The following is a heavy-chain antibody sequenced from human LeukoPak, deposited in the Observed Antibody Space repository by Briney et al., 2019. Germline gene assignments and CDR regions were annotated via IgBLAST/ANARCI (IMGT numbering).Heavy chain of an antibody. V-gene: IGHV1-69*13. Sequence: ASVKVSCKASGGTFSSYAISWVRQAPGQGLEWMGGIIPIFGTANYAQKFQGRVTITADESTSTAYMELSSLRSEDTAVYYCATVVVVAEEYFQHWGQGTLATVSS. CDR2: IIPIFGTA. D-gene: IGHD2-15*01. CDR1: GGTFSSYA. CDR3: ATVVVVAEEYFQH. J-gene: IGHJ1*01.